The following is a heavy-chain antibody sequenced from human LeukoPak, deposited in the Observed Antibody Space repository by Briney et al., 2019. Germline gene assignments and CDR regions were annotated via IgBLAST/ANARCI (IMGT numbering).Heavy chain of an antibody. V-gene: IGHV4-4*07. CDR1: GGSISSYY. D-gene: IGHD3-3*01. CDR2: IYTSGST. Sequence: SETLSLTCTVSGGSISSYYWSWIRQPAGKGLEWIGRIYTSGSTNYNPSLKSRVTMSVDTFKNQFSLKLSSVTAADTAVYYCARDRIFGVVITPYYYYYGMDVWGQGTTVTVSS. CDR3: ARDRIFGVVITPYYYYYGMDV. J-gene: IGHJ6*02.